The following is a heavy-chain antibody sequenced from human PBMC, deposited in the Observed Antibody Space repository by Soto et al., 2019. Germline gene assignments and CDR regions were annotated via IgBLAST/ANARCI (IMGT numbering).Heavy chain of an antibody. J-gene: IGHJ4*02. Sequence: SETLSLTCAVSGGSISSGGYSWSWIRQPPGKGLEWIGYIYHSGSTYYNPSLKSRVTISVDRSKNQFSLKLSSVTAADTAVYYCARGRSVTAVNFDYWGLGTLVTVSS. D-gene: IGHD2-2*01. CDR2: IYHSGST. CDR1: GGSISSGGYS. V-gene: IGHV4-30-2*01. CDR3: ARGRSVTAVNFDY.